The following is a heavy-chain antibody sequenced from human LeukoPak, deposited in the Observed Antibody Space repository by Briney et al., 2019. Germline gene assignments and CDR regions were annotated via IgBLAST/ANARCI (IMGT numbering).Heavy chain of an antibody. CDR3: ARDSPGGPPGRDGYNYDYYYGKDV. V-gene: IGHV4-31*03. CDR1: GGSISSGGYY. CDR2: IYYSGST. Sequence: SQTLSLTCTVSGGSISSGGYYWSWIRQHPGKGLEWIGYIYYSGSTYYNPSLKSRVTISVDTSKNQFSLKLSSVTAADTAVYYCARDSPGGPPGRDGYNYDYYYGKDVWGQGTTVTVSS. D-gene: IGHD5-24*01. J-gene: IGHJ6*02.